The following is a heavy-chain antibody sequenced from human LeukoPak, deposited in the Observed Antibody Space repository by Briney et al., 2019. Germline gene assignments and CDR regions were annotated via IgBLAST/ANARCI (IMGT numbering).Heavy chain of an antibody. CDR3: ARDPKQLTYFDY. Sequence: GRSLRLSCAASGFTFSSYGMHWVRQAPGKGLEWVAVISYDGSNKYYADSVKGRFTISRDNSKNTLYVQMNSLRVEDTAVYYCARDPKQLTYFDYWGQGTLVTVSS. CDR2: ISYDGSNK. J-gene: IGHJ4*02. D-gene: IGHD6-13*01. CDR1: GFTFSSYG. V-gene: IGHV3-30*03.